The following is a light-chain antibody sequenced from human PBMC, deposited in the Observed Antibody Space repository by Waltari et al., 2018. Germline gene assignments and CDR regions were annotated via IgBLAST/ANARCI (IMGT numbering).Light chain of an antibody. J-gene: IGKJ4*01. V-gene: IGKV4-1*01. CDR1: SVLYSSNNKNY. CDR2: WAS. CDR3: QQYYTTPLT. Sequence: SVLYSSNNKNYLAWYQQKPGQPPKLLIYWASTRESGVPDRFSCSGSGTDFTLTISSLQAEDVAVYYCQQYYTTPLTFGGGTKVEIK.